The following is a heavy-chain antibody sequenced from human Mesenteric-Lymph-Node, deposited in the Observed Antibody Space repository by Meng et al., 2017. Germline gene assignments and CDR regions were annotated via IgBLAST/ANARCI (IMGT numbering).Heavy chain of an antibody. V-gene: IGHV3-7*01. J-gene: IGHJ6*02. CDR2: IKEDGNTK. Sequence: GESLKISCAASGFTFSDYYMSWIRQAPGKGLEWVANIKEDGNTKNYVGSVKGRFTISRDNAQNSLYLQMNSLGAEDTAVYYCARYSTGPSRIDVWGPGTTVTVSS. D-gene: IGHD2-8*02. CDR1: GFTFSDYY. CDR3: ARYSTGPSRIDV.